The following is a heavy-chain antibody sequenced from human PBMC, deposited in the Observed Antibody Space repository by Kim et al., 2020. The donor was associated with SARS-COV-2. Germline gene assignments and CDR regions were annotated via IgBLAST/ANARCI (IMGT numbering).Heavy chain of an antibody. Sequence: GGSLRLSCAASGFTFSSYSMNWVRQAPGKGLEWVSYISSSSSTIYYADSVKGRFTISRDNAKNSLYLQMNSLRDEDTAVYYCARELLTYYDFWSGPVVSYYYYGMDVWGQGTTVTVSS. CDR1: GFTFSSYS. D-gene: IGHD3-3*01. CDR3: ARELLTYYDFWSGPVVSYYYYGMDV. V-gene: IGHV3-48*02. CDR2: ISSSSSTI. J-gene: IGHJ6*02.